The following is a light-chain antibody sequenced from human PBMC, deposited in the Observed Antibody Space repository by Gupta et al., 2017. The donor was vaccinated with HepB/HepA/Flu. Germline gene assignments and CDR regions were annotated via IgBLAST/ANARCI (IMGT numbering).Light chain of an antibody. J-gene: IGLJ2*01. V-gene: IGLV3-19*01. CDR1: SLRRYY. CDR3: NSRDSSNHVV. Sequence: SSELTQDPAVSVALGRTVRITCQGDSLRRYYASWYQGKPGQAPVLVMYGNNSRPSGIPDRFSGSSSGNTASVTITGAQAEDEADYYCNSRDSSNHVVFGGGTKLTVL. CDR2: GNN.